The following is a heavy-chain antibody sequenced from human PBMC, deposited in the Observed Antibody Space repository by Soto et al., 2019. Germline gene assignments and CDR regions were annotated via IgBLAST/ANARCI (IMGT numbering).Heavy chain of an antibody. CDR3: ARYGYKEGFFDY. D-gene: IGHD5-12*01. V-gene: IGHV4-59*01. Sequence: SETLSLTCTVSGGSISTYYWSWIRRPPGKGLEWIGYIYYTGSTNYSPSLKSRVTISVDTSKNQFSLKLSSVTAADTAMYYCARYGYKEGFFDYWGQGALVTVSS. J-gene: IGHJ4*02. CDR2: IYYTGST. CDR1: GGSISTYY.